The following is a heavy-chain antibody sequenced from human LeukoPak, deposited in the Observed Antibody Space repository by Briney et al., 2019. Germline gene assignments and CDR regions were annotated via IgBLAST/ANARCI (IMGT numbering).Heavy chain of an antibody. CDR3: ARDRGIAAASDAFDI. CDR2: IYYSGST. J-gene: IGHJ3*02. D-gene: IGHD6-13*01. Sequence: SETLSLTCTVSGGSISSYYRSWIRQPPGKGLEWIGYIYYSGSTDYNPSLKSRVTISVDTSKNQFSLKLSSVTAADTAVYYCARDRGIAAASDAFDIWGQGTMVTVSS. V-gene: IGHV4-59*01. CDR1: GGSISSYY.